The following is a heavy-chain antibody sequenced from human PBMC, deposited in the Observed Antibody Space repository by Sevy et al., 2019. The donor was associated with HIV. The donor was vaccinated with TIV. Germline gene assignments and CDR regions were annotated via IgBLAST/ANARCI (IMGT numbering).Heavy chain of an antibody. J-gene: IGHJ4*02. CDR2: IDTRGGT. CDR3: ARYNFCSGHYDYFDY. D-gene: IGHD3-3*01. V-gene: IGHV4-59*10. CDR1: GGSISSHY. Sequence: SETLSLTCSVSGGSISSHYWSWIRQPAGEGLEWIGRIDTRGGTNYNHSLTTRVTMSIDTSNNQFSLRLRAVTAADTAVYYCARYNFCSGHYDYFDYWGPGALVTVSS.